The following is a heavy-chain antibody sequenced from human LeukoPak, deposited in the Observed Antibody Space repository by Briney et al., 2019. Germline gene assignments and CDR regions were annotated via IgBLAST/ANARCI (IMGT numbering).Heavy chain of an antibody. Sequence: GGSLRLSCAASGFTFDDYTMHWVRQAPGKGLEWVSLISWDGGSTYYADSVKCRFTISRDNNKNSLYLQMNSLRTEDTALYYCAREEGDYWGQGTLVTVSS. V-gene: IGHV3-43*01. CDR2: ISWDGGST. CDR3: AREEGDY. J-gene: IGHJ4*02. CDR1: GFTFDDYT.